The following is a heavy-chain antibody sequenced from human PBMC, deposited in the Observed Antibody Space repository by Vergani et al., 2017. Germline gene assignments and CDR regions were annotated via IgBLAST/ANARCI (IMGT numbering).Heavy chain of an antibody. D-gene: IGHD3-9*01. Sequence: QVQLQESGPGLVKPSETLSLTCTVSGGSISSYYWSWIRQPAGKGLEWIGRIYTSGSTNYHPSLKSRVTMSVDPSKNQFSLKVSSVPAADTAVYYWARDGKRYYDMLTGYYTPSNCFDPWGQGTLVTVSS. CDR1: GGSISSYY. CDR3: ARDGKRYYDMLTGYYTPSNCFDP. J-gene: IGHJ5*02. CDR2: IYTSGST. V-gene: IGHV4-4*07.